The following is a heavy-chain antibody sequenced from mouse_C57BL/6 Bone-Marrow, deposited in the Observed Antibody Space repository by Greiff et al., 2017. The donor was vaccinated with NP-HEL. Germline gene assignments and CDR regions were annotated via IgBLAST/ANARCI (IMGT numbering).Heavy chain of an antibody. CDR3: ARREFYGSSYDNWYFDV. Sequence: QVKLMQSGPELVRPGVSVKISCKGSGYTFTDYAMHWVKQSHAKSLEWIGVISTYYGDASYNQKFKDTATMTVDKSSSTAYMELARLTSEDSAVYYCARREFYGSSYDNWYFDVWGTGTTVTVSS. V-gene: IGHV1-67*01. J-gene: IGHJ1*03. D-gene: IGHD1-1*01. CDR1: GYTFTDYA. CDR2: ISTYYGDA.